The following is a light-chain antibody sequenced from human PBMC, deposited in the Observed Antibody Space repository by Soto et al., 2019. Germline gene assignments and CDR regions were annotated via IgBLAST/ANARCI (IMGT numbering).Light chain of an antibody. CDR1: SGDIGGYNY. CDR3: CSYAGSSLV. J-gene: IGLJ2*01. CDR2: DVN. Sequence: QSALTQPRSVSGSPGQSATISCTGASGDIGGYNYVSWYQHHPGKAPKLIIFDVNKRPSGVPDRFSGSKSGNTASLTISGLQPEDEADYYCCSYAGSSLVFGGGTKLTVL. V-gene: IGLV2-11*01.